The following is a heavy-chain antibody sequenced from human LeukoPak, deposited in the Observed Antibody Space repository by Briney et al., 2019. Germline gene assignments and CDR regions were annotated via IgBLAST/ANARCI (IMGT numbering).Heavy chain of an antibody. CDR1: GGSISSSSYY. J-gene: IGHJ5*02. CDR2: IYYSGST. V-gene: IGHV4-39*07. D-gene: IGHD3-22*01. CDR3: AREESYYDSSRFDP. Sequence: SETLSLTCTVSGGSISSSSYYWGWIRQPPGKRLEWIGSIYYSGSTYYNPSLKSRVTISVDTSKNQFSLKLSSVTAADTAVYYCAREESYYDSSRFDPWGQGTLVTVSS.